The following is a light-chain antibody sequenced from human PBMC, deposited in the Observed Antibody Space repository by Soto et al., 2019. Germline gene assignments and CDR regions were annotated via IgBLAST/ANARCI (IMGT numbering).Light chain of an antibody. CDR2: GNI. V-gene: IGLV1-40*01. J-gene: IGLJ1*01. CDR3: QSYDSSLRGFYV. Sequence: QSVLTRPPSVSGAPGQRVTISCTGSSSNIGAGYDVHWYQQLPGTAPKLRIYGNINRPSGVPDRFSGSKSGTSAPLPITGFQAEDEADYYCQSYDSSLRGFYVFETGTKVTVL. CDR1: SSNIGAGYD.